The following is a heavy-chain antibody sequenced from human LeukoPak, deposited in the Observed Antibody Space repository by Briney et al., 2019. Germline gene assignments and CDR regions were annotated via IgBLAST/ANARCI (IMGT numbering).Heavy chain of an antibody. CDR3: ARTDVSSGYYDY. J-gene: IGHJ4*02. CDR1: GGSISSGGYS. D-gene: IGHD3-22*01. Sequence: SQTLSLTCAVSGGSISSGGYSWSWIRQPPGKGLEWIGYIYHSGSTYYNPSLKSRVTISVDTSKNQFSLKLSSVTAAGTAVYYCARTDVSSGYYDYWGQGTLVTVPS. V-gene: IGHV4-30-2*01. CDR2: IYHSGST.